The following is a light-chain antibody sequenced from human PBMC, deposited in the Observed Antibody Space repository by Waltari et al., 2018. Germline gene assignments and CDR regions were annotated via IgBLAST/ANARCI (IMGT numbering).Light chain of an antibody. J-gene: IGLJ3*02. V-gene: IGLV6-57*02. CDR2: DDN. CDR3: LSYYGSNWV. CDR1: SGSIASNF. Sequence: NFMLAQPHSVSESPGKTVTISCTGSSGSIASNFVQWYQQRPGRAPSIVIYDDNQRPPGVPDRFSGSIDSSSNSASLTIAGLKTEDEADYYCLSYYGSNWVFGGGTRLTVL.